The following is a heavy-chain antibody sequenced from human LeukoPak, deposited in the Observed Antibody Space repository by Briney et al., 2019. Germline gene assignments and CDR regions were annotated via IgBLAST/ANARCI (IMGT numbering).Heavy chain of an antibody. Sequence: PSQTLSLTCTVSGGSISSGGYYWSWIRQHPGKGLEWIGYIYYSGSTNYNPSLKSRVTISVDTSKNQFSLKLSSVTAADTAVYYCARVGYSYGHAFDYWGQGTLVTVSS. CDR2: IYYSGST. V-gene: IGHV4-31*03. D-gene: IGHD5-18*01. CDR3: ARVGYSYGHAFDY. CDR1: GGSISSGGYY. J-gene: IGHJ4*02.